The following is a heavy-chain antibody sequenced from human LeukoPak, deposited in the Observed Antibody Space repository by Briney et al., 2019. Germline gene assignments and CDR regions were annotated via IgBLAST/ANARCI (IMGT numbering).Heavy chain of an antibody. V-gene: IGHV3-30*18. CDR1: GFTFSSYA. J-gene: IGHJ6*02. CDR2: ISYDGSNK. Sequence: GGSLRLSCAASGFTFSSYAMSWVRQAPGKGLEWVAVISYDGSNKYYADSVKGRFTISRDNSKNTLYLQMNSLRAEDTAVYYCAKDLKVHYYYGMDVWGQGTTVTVSS. CDR3: AKDLKVHYYYGMDV.